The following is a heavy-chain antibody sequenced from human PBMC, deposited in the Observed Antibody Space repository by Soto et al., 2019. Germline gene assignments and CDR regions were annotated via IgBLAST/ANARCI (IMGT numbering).Heavy chain of an antibody. Sequence: SETLSLTCAVSGGSISSSNWWSWVRQPPGKDLEWIAYIYYSGSTNCNPSLKSRVTISVDTSKNQFSLKLSSVTAADTAVYYCARRWGPTFDFWGQGTLVTVSS. CDR2: IYYSGST. V-gene: IGHV4-4*02. J-gene: IGHJ4*02. CDR1: GGSISSSNW. D-gene: IGHD1-26*01. CDR3: ARRWGPTFDF.